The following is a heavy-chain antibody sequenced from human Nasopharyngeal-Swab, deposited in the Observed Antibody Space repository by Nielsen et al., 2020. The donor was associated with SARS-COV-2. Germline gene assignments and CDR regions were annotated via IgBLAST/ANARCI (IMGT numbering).Heavy chain of an antibody. D-gene: IGHD3-3*01. CDR3: ATTPRRFLEWFLFDY. CDR1: GYTLTELS. V-gene: IGHV1-24*01. Sequence: ASVKVSYKVSGYTLTELSMHWVRQAPGKGLEWMGGFDPEDGETIYAQKFQGRVTMTEDTSTDTAYMELSSLRSEDTAVYYCATTPRRFLEWFLFDYWGQGTLVTVSS. CDR2: FDPEDGET. J-gene: IGHJ4*02.